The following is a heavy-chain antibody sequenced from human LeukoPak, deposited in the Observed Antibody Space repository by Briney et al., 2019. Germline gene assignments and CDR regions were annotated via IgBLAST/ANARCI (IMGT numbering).Heavy chain of an antibody. CDR2: IIPIFGTA. CDR1: GGTFSSYA. D-gene: IGHD4-23*01. CDR3: ASPRRDGGPLRGPFGY. Sequence: SVKVSCKASGGTFSSYAISWVRQAPGQGLEWMGGIIPIFGTANYAQRFQGRVTITTDESTSTAYMELSSLRSEDTAVYYCASPRRDGGPLRGPFGYWGQGTLVTVSS. J-gene: IGHJ4*02. V-gene: IGHV1-69*05.